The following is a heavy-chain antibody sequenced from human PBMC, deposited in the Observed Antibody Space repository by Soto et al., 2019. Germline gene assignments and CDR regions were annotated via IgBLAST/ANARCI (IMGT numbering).Heavy chain of an antibody. Sequence: ASVKVSCKASGYTFTSYGISWVRQAPGQGLEWMGWISAYNGNTNYAQKLQGRVTMTTDTSTSTAYMELRSLRSDDTAVYYCARRMKESGPPAAIDYFDYWRHATLVTVSS. D-gene: IGHD2-2*01. CDR1: GYTFTSYG. V-gene: IGHV1-18*01. CDR3: ARRMKESGPPAAIDYFDY. CDR2: ISAYNGNT. J-gene: IGHJ4*01.